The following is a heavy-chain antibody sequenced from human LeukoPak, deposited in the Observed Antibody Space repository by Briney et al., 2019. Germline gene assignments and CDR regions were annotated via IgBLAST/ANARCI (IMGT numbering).Heavy chain of an antibody. Sequence: GGSLRLSCAASGFALNAYSLTWVRQAPGKGLEWVSAISGSGGSTYYADSVKGRFTISRDNSKNTLYLQMNSLRAEDTAVYYCAKEGTAMGLRDYWGQGTLVTVSS. CDR3: AKEGTAMGLRDY. CDR1: GFALNAYS. V-gene: IGHV3-23*01. J-gene: IGHJ4*02. D-gene: IGHD5-18*01. CDR2: ISGSGGST.